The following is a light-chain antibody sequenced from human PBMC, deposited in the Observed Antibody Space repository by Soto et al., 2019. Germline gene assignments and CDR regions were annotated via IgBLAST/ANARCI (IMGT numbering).Light chain of an antibody. V-gene: IGKV3-20*01. CDR1: QIVSSRS. CDR3: QQYGSSWT. J-gene: IGKJ1*01. Sequence: EIVLTQSPGTLSLSPGERATLSGRASQIVSSRSLAWYQLKPGQAPRLLMFGASSRPSDIPDRFSGRGAGTHLTLTISRLESEAFAVYYCQQYGSSWTFGQGTKVEIK. CDR2: GAS.